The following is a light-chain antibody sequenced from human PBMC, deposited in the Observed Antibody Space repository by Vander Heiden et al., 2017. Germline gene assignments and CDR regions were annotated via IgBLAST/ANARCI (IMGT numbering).Light chain of an antibody. CDR1: SSNIGDDY. J-gene: IGLJ2*01. Sequence: QSVVTQPPPVPAAPRQKVTISCSGSSSNIGDDYVSWYQQLPGAAPKHLIYEDNRRPSGVPDRCSGSETGGSATLRITGRQTGEEADYYCGTWDDSRRGDVFGAGTKLTVL. CDR3: GTWDDSRRGDV. CDR2: EDN. V-gene: IGLV1-51*02.